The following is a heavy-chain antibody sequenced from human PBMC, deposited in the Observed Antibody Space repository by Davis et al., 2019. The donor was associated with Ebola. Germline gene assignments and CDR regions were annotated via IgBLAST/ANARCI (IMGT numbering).Heavy chain of an antibody. V-gene: IGHV3-33*01. CDR2: IWYDGSNK. D-gene: IGHD2-2*01. CDR3: ARVVVPAAIFGDYYYGMDV. Sequence: GGSLRLSCAASGFTFSSYGMHWVRQAPGKGLEWVAVIWYDGSNKYYADSVKGRFTISRDNSKNTLYLQMNSLRAEDTAVYYCARVVVPAAIFGDYYYGMDVWGQGTTVTVSS. J-gene: IGHJ6*02. CDR1: GFTFSSYG.